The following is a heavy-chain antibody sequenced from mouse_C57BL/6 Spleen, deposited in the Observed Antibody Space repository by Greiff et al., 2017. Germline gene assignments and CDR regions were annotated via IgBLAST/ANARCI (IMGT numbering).Heavy chain of an antibody. D-gene: IGHD2-1*01. CDR2: INPGSGGT. Sequence: QVQLKQSGAELVRPGTSVKVSCKASGYAFTNYLIEWVKQRPGQGLEWIGVINPGSGGTNYNEKFKGKATLTADKSSSTAYMQLRILISEDSAVYFCARDGNYPDYWGQGTTLTVSS. CDR3: ARDGNYPDY. J-gene: IGHJ2*01. V-gene: IGHV1-54*01. CDR1: GYAFTNYL.